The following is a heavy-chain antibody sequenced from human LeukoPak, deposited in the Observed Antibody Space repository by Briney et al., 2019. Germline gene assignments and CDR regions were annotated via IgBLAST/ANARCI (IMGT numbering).Heavy chain of an antibody. J-gene: IGHJ4*02. CDR3: ARVNLLVRKVATTPYYFDY. D-gene: IGHD5-12*01. Sequence: VASVKVSCKASGYTFTAYYMHWVRQAPGQGLEWMGWINPNSGGTNYAQKFQGRVTMTRDTSISTAYMELSRLRSDDTAVYYCARVNLLVRKVATTPYYFDYWGQGTLVTVSS. CDR2: INPNSGGT. CDR1: GYTFTAYY. V-gene: IGHV1-2*02.